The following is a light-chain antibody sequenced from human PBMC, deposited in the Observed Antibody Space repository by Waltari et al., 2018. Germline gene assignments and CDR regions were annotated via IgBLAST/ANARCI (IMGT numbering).Light chain of an antibody. CDR1: SGHSSNV. Sequence: QLVVTQSLSASASLGASVKLTCTLSSGHSSNVIAWLQQHPERGPRYLMKVNSDGSHSKGDEIPDRFSGSSSGAERYLTISNLQSEDEADYYCQTGGHGTWVFGGGTKLTVL. CDR3: QTGGHGTWV. J-gene: IGLJ3*02. CDR2: VNSDGSH. V-gene: IGLV4-69*01.